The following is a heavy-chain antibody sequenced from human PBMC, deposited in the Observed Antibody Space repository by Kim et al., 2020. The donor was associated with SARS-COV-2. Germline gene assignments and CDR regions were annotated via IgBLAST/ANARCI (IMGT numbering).Heavy chain of an antibody. V-gene: IGHV3-30*04. CDR2: ISSDGSSK. D-gene: IGHD3-10*01. CDR1: GFTFISHA. CDR3: GRVLLWFGEVFDFDY. Sequence: GGSLRLSCAVSGFTFISHAMHWVRQAPGKGLEWVAVISSDGSSKYYADSVKGRFTISRDNSRNRLYLQMSSLRAEDTAVYYCGRVLLWFGEVFDFDYWGQGSLVTVSS. J-gene: IGHJ4*02.